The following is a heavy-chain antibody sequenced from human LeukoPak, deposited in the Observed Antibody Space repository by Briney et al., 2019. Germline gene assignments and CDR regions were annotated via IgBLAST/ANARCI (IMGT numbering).Heavy chain of an antibody. Sequence: SETLSLTCTVSGGSMSGSYWSWIRQSPGKGLEWLGYIYFTGHSKSNPSLKSRATISLDTSKNQLSLRLASVTAADTAVYYCARRRQVTSYSPYAFDIWGQGTMVTVSS. CDR1: GGSMSGSY. D-gene: IGHD2-15*01. J-gene: IGHJ3*02. CDR2: IYFTGHS. CDR3: ARRRQVTSYSPYAFDI. V-gene: IGHV4-59*08.